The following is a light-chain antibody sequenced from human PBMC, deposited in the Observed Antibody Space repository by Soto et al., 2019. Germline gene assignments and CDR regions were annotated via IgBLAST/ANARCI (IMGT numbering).Light chain of an antibody. CDR3: CSYAGSSTDV. J-gene: IGLJ1*01. V-gene: IGLV2-23*02. CDR1: NSDVGIYDF. CDR2: EVS. Sequence: SALTQPASVSGTPGQSITISCTGSNSDVGIYDFVSWYQHHPGRAPKLIVSEVSHRPSGVSNRFSGSKSGNTASLTISGLQAEDEADYYCCSYAGSSTDVFGTGTKVTVL.